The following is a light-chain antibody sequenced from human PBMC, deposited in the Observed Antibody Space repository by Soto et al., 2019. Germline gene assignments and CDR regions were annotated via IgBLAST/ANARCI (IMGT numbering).Light chain of an antibody. CDR2: STT. CDR1: TGAVTSGYY. CDR3: LRFYGDGVV. Sequence: QTVVTQEPSLTVSPGGAVTLTCASTTGAVTSGYYPNWFQQKPGQPPRALIYSTTYKLSWTPARFSGSLLGGKAALTLSGVQHEDEADYCCLRFYGDGVVFGGGTKLTVL. V-gene: IGLV7-43*01. J-gene: IGLJ2*01.